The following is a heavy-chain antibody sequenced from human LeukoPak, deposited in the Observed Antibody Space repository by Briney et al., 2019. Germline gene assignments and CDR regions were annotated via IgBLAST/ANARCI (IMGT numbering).Heavy chain of an antibody. J-gene: IGHJ6*02. CDR2: IYYSGST. CDR1: GGSIGSYY. V-gene: IGHV4-59*01. Sequence: PSETLSLTCTVSGGSIGSYYWSWIRQPPGKGLEWIGYIYYSGSTNYNPSLKSRVTISVDTSKSQFSLKLSSVTAADTAVYYCASLTMVRGIIPYYYHYGMDVWGQGTTVTVSS. CDR3: ASLTMVRGIIPYYYHYGMDV. D-gene: IGHD3-10*01.